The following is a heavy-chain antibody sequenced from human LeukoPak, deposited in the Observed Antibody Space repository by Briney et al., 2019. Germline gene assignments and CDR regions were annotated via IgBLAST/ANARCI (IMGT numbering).Heavy chain of an antibody. J-gene: IGHJ4*02. Sequence: PSQTLSLTCTVSGDSISSYYWSWIRQPPGKGLEWIGYIYYTGSTNYNPSLKSRVTISVDTSKNQFSLKLSSVTAADTAVYYCARDGGPYCSSTSCYPDYWGQGTLVTVSS. CDR3: ARDGGPYCSSTSCYPDY. CDR1: GDSISSYY. CDR2: IYYTGST. V-gene: IGHV4-59*01. D-gene: IGHD2-2*01.